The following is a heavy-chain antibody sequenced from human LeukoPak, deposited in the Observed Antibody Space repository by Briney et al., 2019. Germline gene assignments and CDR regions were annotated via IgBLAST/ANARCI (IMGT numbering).Heavy chain of an antibody. Sequence: GGTLRLSCVASGFRFSNYGMNWVRQAPGKGLEWVSAISGSGGSTYYSDSVKGRFTISRDNSKNTLYMQMNSLRAEDTAVYYCAKDGGEYYDILTGYYPRLYYMDVWGKGTTVTISS. CDR3: AKDGGEYYDILTGYYPRLYYMDV. CDR1: GFRFSNYG. V-gene: IGHV3-23*01. CDR2: ISGSGGST. D-gene: IGHD3-9*01. J-gene: IGHJ6*03.